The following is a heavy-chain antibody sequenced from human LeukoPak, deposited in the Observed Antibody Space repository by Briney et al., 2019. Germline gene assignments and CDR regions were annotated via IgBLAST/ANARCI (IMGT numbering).Heavy chain of an antibody. D-gene: IGHD6-13*01. CDR1: GFTFSSYA. Sequence: GGSLRLSCAASGFTFSSYAMRWVRQAPGKGLEWVSVISGSGGSTYYADSVKGRFTISRDNSKNTLYLQMNSLRAEDTGVYYCAKDLHSSWIYYSYYYGMDVWGQGTTVTVSS. J-gene: IGHJ6*02. CDR3: AKDLHSSWIYYSYYYGMDV. CDR2: ISGSGGST. V-gene: IGHV3-23*01.